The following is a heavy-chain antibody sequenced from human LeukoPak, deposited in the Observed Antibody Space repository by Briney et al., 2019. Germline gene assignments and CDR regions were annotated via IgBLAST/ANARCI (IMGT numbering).Heavy chain of an antibody. CDR1: GGSISISNYY. J-gene: IGHJ4*02. CDR3: ARGERFGSIVPYDY. D-gene: IGHD5/OR15-5a*01. V-gene: IGHV4-39*07. CDR2: MSYSGRT. Sequence: SETLSLTCTVSGGSISISNYYWGWIRQPPGKGLEWIGSMSYSGRTYYNPSLKTRVTVSLDTSKNQFSLNLISVTAADTAVYYCARGERFGSIVPYDYWGQGTLVTVSS.